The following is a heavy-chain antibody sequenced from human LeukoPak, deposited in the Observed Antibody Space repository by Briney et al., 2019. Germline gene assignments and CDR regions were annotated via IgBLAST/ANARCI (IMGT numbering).Heavy chain of an antibody. V-gene: IGHV3-7*01. Sequence: GGSLRLSCAVSGFTFSTSWMSWVRQVPGKGLEWVAKIKQDGSETQYVDSVKGRFTISRDNAKNSLNLRMSSLRAEDTAVYYCARGAWTPDYWGQGTLVTVSS. CDR1: GFTFSTSW. CDR2: IKQDGSET. CDR3: ARGAWTPDY. D-gene: IGHD3/OR15-3a*01. J-gene: IGHJ4*02.